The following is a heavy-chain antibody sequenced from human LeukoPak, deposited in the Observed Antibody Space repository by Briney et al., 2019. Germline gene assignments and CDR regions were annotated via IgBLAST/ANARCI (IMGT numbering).Heavy chain of an antibody. J-gene: IGHJ3*02. CDR1: GYTFTGYY. Sequence: ASVKVSCKASGYTFTGYYMHWVRQAPGQGLEWMGWINPNSGGTNYAQKFQGRVTMTRDTSISTAYMELSRLRSDDTAVYYCARGVEGVVGDSDAFGIWGQGTMVTVSS. CDR3: ARGVEGVVGDSDAFGI. D-gene: IGHD2-21*02. V-gene: IGHV1-2*02. CDR2: INPNSGGT.